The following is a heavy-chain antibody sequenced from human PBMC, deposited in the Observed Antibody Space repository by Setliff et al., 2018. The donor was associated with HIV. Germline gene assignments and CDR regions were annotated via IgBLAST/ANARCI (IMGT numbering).Heavy chain of an antibody. CDR3: ARAGRSGSYNHYYYYYMDV. D-gene: IGHD1-26*01. J-gene: IGHJ6*03. Sequence: GASVKVSCKASGGTFSNYAFSWVRQAPGQGLEWMGGLIPIVDITKSTQKFRDRVTFTADESTKTAQMELSGLTFEDTAVYYCARAGRSGSYNHYYYYYMDVWGKGTTVTVSS. CDR2: LIPIVDIT. V-gene: IGHV1-69*10. CDR1: GGTFSNYA.